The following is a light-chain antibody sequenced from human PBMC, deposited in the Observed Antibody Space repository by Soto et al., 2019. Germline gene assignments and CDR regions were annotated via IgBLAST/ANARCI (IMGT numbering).Light chain of an antibody. CDR3: TSYAGSNNLV. V-gene: IGLV2-8*01. CDR2: EVS. Sequence: QSALTQPASVSGSPGQSITISCTGTSSDVGVYNYVSWYQQHPGKAPKLIIYEVSNRPSGVSDRFSGSKSGNTASLTVSGLQAEDEADYYCTSYAGSNNLVFAGGTKLTVL. CDR1: SSDVGVYNY. J-gene: IGLJ3*02.